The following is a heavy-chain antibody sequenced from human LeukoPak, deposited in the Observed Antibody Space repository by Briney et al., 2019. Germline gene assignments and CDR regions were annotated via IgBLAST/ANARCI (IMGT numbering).Heavy chain of an antibody. Sequence: GGSLRLSCAASGFTFSGSAMHWVRQASGKGLEWVGRIRSKTNSYATAFAASVEGRFTISRDDSKNTAYLHMNSLKTEDTAMYYCIKDVDTAMFSVRYWGQGTLVTVSS. CDR1: GFTFSGSA. D-gene: IGHD5-18*01. CDR3: IKDVDTAMFSVRY. CDR2: IRSKTNSYAT. V-gene: IGHV3-73*01. J-gene: IGHJ4*02.